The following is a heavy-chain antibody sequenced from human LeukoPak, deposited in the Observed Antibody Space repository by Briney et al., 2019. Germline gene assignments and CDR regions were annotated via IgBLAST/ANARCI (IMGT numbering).Heavy chain of an antibody. CDR1: AYTFASYD. CDR2: MDPNSGDT. Sequence: GASVKVSCKAPAYTFASYDIYWVRQATGQGLEWMGWMDPNSGDTGYAQKFQGRVTMTRNTSISTAYMELSRLRSEDTAVYYCARGGTMVRGVNITPQYWGQGTLVTVSS. CDR3: ARGGTMVRGVNITPQY. J-gene: IGHJ4*02. V-gene: IGHV1-8*01. D-gene: IGHD3-10*01.